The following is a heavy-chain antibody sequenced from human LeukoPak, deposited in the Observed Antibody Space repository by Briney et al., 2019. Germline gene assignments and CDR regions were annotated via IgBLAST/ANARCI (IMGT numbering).Heavy chain of an antibody. CDR1: GITFSRYG. D-gene: IGHD3-10*01. CDR2: ISFDGKSK. J-gene: IGHJ6*02. CDR3: GKQWGDFGDYHYGVDV. V-gene: IGHV3-30*18. Sequence: SGGSLRLSCAASGITFSRYGMHWVRQAPGNGLEWVAVISFDGKSKYYADSVKGRFTISRDNSKNKLYLQVNSLRAEDTAVYYCGKQWGDFGDYHYGVDVWGQGTTVTVSS.